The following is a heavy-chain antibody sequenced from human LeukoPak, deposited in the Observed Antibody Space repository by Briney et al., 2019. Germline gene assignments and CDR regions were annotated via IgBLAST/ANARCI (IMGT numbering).Heavy chain of an antibody. D-gene: IGHD5-12*01. CDR1: GGSISGYY. J-gene: IGHJ4*02. CDR2: IYYSGST. V-gene: IGHV4-59*08. Sequence: SETLSLTCTVSGGSISGYYWSWIRQPPGKGLEWIGYIYYSGSTNYNPSLKSRVTISVDTSKNQFSLKLSSVTAADTAVYYCASLYSGYDYESNSQIYYFDYWGQGTLVTVSS. CDR3: ASLYSGYDYESNSQIYYFDY.